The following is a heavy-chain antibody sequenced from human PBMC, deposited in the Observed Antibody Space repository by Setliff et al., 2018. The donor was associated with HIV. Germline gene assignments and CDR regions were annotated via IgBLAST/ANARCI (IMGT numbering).Heavy chain of an antibody. J-gene: IGHJ4*02. CDR1: GYTLTTYG. CDR3: ARDQRLFYFDS. Sequence: ASVKVSCKASGYTLTTYGISWVRQASGQGPEWLGWINTKTGNPTYAQGLTGQFVFSLGTSISTAYLQISSLKAEDTAVYYCARDQRLFYFDSWGQGTLVTVSS. V-gene: IGHV7-4-1*02. CDR2: INTKTGNP.